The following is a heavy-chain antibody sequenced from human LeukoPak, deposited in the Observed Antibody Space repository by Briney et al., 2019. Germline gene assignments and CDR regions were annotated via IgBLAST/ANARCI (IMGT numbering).Heavy chain of an antibody. D-gene: IGHD2-2*01. J-gene: IGHJ3*02. Sequence: PGRSLRLSCAASGFTFSSYAMHWVRQAPGKGLEWVAVISYDGSNKYYADSVKGRFTISRDNSKNTLYLQMNSLRAEDTVVYYCARLVVVPAATPDAFDIWGQGTMVTVSS. CDR1: GFTFSSYA. V-gene: IGHV3-30-3*01. CDR3: ARLVVVPAATPDAFDI. CDR2: ISYDGSNK.